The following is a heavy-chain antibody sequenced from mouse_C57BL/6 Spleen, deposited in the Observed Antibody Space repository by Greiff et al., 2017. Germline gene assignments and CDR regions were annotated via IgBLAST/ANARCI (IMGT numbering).Heavy chain of an antibody. V-gene: IGHV1-15*01. CDR1: GYTFTDYE. J-gene: IGHJ2*01. Sequence: QVQLQQSGAELVRPGASVTLSCKASGYTFTDYEMHWVKQTPVHGLEWIGAIDPETGGTAYNQKFKGKAILTADKSSSTAYMELRSLTSEDSAVYYCTREGNYYGDWGQGTTLTVSS. CDR2: IDPETGGT. D-gene: IGHD1-1*01. CDR3: TREGNYYGD.